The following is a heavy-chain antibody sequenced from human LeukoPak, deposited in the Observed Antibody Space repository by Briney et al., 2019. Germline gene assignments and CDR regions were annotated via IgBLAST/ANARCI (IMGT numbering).Heavy chain of an antibody. D-gene: IGHD2-21*01. Sequence: GGSLRLSCAASGFTFSSYEMNWVRQAPGKGLEWVSYISSGAGTTYYADSVKGRFTISRDNAKNSLDLQMNSLRDEDTAVYFCAKGSAYYSSWFDSWGQGTLVTVSS. CDR1: GFTFSSYE. CDR3: AKGSAYYSSWFDS. J-gene: IGHJ5*01. V-gene: IGHV3-48*03. CDR2: ISSGAGTT.